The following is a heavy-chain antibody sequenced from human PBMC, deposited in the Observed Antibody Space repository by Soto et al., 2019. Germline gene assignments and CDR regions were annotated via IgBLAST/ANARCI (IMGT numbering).Heavy chain of an antibody. D-gene: IGHD2-15*01. J-gene: IGHJ4*02. V-gene: IGHV4-31*03. CDR1: GGSISSGGYY. CDR2: IYYSGST. Sequence: QVQLQESGPGLVKPSQTLSLTCTVSGGSISSGGYYWSWIRQHPGKGLEWIGYIYYSGSTYYNPSLQSRVTISVDTSKNQISLKLSSVTVADTAVYFCAREDSDHYFDYCGQGTLVTVSS. CDR3: AREDSDHYFDY.